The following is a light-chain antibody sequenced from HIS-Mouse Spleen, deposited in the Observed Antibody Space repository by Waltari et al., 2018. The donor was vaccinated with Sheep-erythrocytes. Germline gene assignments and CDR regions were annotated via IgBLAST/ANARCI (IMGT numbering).Light chain of an antibody. Sequence: QSALTQPRSVSGSPGQSVTLPCTGTSSDVGGYNYVSWYQQHPGKAPKLMIYDVSKRPSGVPDRFSGSKFGNTASLTISGLQAEDEADYYCCSYAGSYNHVFATGTKVTVL. CDR3: CSYAGSYNHV. CDR2: DVS. J-gene: IGLJ1*01. CDR1: SSDVGGYNY. V-gene: IGLV2-11*01.